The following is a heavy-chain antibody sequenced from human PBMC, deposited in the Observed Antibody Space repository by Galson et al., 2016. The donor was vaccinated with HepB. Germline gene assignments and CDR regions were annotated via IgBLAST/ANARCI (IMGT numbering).Heavy chain of an antibody. D-gene: IGHD2-21*01. V-gene: IGHV3-23*01. CDR3: AKVAILFPKKPNYFHY. CDR2: ISGDGGTT. Sequence: SLRLSCAASGFTFSSCAMSWVRQAPGKGLEWVSSISGDGGTTYYSDSVKGRFTISRDNSKNTVYLKMKSLRGEETAVYYCAKVAILFPKKPNYFHYWAQGPLVPVPT. J-gene: IGHJ4*02. CDR1: GFTFSSCA.